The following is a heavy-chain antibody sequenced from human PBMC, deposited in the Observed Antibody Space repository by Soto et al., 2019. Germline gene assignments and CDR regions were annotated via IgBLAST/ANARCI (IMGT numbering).Heavy chain of an antibody. CDR2: IYYSGST. V-gene: IGHV4-59*01. CDR1: GGSISSYY. J-gene: IGHJ4*02. Sequence: SETLSLTCTVSGGSISSYYWSWIRQPPGKGLEWIGYIYYSGSTNYNPSLKSRVTISVDTSKNQFSLKLSSVTAADTAVYYCARGEVVTAIFDYWGQGTLVTVS. CDR3: ARGEVVTAIFDY. D-gene: IGHD2-21*02.